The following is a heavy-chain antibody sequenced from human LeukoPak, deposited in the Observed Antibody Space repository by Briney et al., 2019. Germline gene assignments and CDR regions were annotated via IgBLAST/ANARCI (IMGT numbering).Heavy chain of an antibody. V-gene: IGHV3-72*01. D-gene: IGHD2-15*01. J-gene: IGHJ6*02. CDR1: GFTFSSYW. CDR2: SRNKANGYTT. Sequence: GGSLRLSCAASGFTFSSYWMTWARQAPGKGLEWVGRSRNKANGYTTEYAASVKGRFTVSRDDSKNSLYLQMNSLKTGDTAVYYCASVVEGSDYFGMDVWGQGTTVTVSS. CDR3: ASVVEGSDYFGMDV.